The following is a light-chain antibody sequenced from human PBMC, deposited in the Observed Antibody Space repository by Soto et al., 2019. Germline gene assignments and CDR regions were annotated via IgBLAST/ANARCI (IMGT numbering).Light chain of an antibody. V-gene: IGKV1-5*03. Sequence: DIQMTQSPSTLSASVGDRVTITCRASQSISTYLAWYQQKPGKAPKALIYKASNLESGVPSRFSGSGSGTEFTLTISSLQPDDFATYYCQHYDNYPYTFGQGTKLEIK. J-gene: IGKJ2*01. CDR1: QSISTY. CDR2: KAS. CDR3: QHYDNYPYT.